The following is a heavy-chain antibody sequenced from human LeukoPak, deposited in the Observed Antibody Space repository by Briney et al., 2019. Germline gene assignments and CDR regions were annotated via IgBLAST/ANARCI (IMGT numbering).Heavy chain of an antibody. Sequence: GGSLRLSSAPSGFTASSNHMTWGPQAPGKRLWSGSEIYTGGLTFYADSVTGRFTISRDNSKNTVYLQMNSLGVEDTARYYCARDNAPAGGGLDYWGQGTLVTVSS. D-gene: IGHD2-2*01. CDR2: IYTGGLT. CDR3: ARDNAPAGGGLDY. J-gene: IGHJ4*02. CDR1: GFTASSNH. V-gene: IGHV3-53*01.